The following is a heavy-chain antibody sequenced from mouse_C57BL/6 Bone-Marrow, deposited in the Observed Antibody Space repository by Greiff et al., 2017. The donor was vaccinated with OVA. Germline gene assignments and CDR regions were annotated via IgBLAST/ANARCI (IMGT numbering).Heavy chain of an antibody. J-gene: IGHJ3*01. CDR2: ISSGGSYT. CDR1: VFTFSSYG. V-gene: IGHV5-6*01. Sequence: ELNLVESGGDLVKPGGSLTLSCAASVFTFSSYGLSWVRHTPDKRLEWVATISSGGSYTYSPASVKGRFPISRDNAKNTLYLQRSSLKSEDTAMYYCARHVLLWSTWFAYWGQGTLVTVSA. D-gene: IGHD2-1*01. CDR3: ARHVLLWSTWFAY.